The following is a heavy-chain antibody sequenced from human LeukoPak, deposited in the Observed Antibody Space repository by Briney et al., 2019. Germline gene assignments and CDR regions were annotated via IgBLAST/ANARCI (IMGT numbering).Heavy chain of an antibody. CDR1: GFTFSSYW. CDR2: IDSDGSGT. Sequence: GGSLRLSCAASGFTFSSYWMHWVRQAPGKGVVWVSRIDSDGSGTVYADSVMGRFTISRDNPKNTLYLQMNSLRAEDTAVYYCARGRNVFVSWGQGTLVTVSS. V-gene: IGHV3-74*01. J-gene: IGHJ4*02. CDR3: ARGRNVFVS. D-gene: IGHD3-10*02.